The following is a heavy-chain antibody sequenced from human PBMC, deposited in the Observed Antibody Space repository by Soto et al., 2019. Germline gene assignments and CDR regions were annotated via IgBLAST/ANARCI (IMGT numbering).Heavy chain of an antibody. CDR1: GYTFTSYG. J-gene: IGHJ6*02. V-gene: IGHV1-18*04. Sequence: ASVKVSCKASGYTFTSYGISWVRQAPGQGLEWMGWISAYNGNTNYAQKLQGRVTMTTDTSTSTAYMDLRSLRSDDTAVYYCARGTIAAAGTYYYGMDVWGQGTTVTVSS. CDR3: ARGTIAAAGTYYYGMDV. D-gene: IGHD6-13*01. CDR2: ISAYNGNT.